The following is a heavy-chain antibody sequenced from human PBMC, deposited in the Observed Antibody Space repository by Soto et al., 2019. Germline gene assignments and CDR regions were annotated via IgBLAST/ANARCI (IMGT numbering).Heavy chain of an antibody. CDR2: ISSSSSTI. J-gene: IGHJ3*02. Sequence: GGSLRLSCAASGFTFSSYSMNWVRQAPGKGLEWVSYISSSSSTIYYADSVKGRFTISRDNAKNSLYLQMNSLRAEDTAVYYCARVRDIVATIPAFDIWGQGTMVTVSS. CDR3: ARVRDIVATIPAFDI. V-gene: IGHV3-48*01. D-gene: IGHD5-12*01. CDR1: GFTFSSYS.